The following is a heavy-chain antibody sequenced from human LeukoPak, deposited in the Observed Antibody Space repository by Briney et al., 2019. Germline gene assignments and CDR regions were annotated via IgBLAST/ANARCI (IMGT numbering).Heavy chain of an antibody. CDR3: ARSPRITIFGVVIPYYFDY. D-gene: IGHD3-3*01. CDR1: GGSFCGYY. J-gene: IGHJ4*02. CDR2: INHSGST. Sequence: PSETLSLTCAVYGGSFCGYYWSWIRQPPGKGLEWIGEINHSGSTNYNPSLKSRVTISVDTSKNQFTLKLSSVTAADTAVYYCARSPRITIFGVVIPYYFDYWGQGTLVTVSS. V-gene: IGHV4-34*01.